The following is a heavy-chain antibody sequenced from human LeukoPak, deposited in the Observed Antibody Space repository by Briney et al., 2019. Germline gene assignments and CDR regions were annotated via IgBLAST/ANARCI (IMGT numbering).Heavy chain of an antibody. J-gene: IGHJ4*02. V-gene: IGHV4-39*01. Sequence: SETLSLTCTVSGGTISSSSYYWGWIRQPPGKGLEWIGSIYYSRTTYYTPYLKRRVTISVDTSKRQFSLRLTSVTAADTAVYYCARHVRFLEWLSSYYFDYWGQGTLVTVSS. CDR2: IYYSRTT. CDR1: GGTISSSSYY. CDR3: ARHVRFLEWLSSYYFDY. D-gene: IGHD3-3*01.